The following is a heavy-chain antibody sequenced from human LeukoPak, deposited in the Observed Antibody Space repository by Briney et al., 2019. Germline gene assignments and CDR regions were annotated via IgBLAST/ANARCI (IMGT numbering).Heavy chain of an antibody. Sequence: HPGGTLRLSCAASGFTFSSYGMSWVRQAPGKGLEWVSAISGSGGSTYYADSVKGRFTISRDNSKNTLYLQMNSLRAEDTAVYYCAKGPRETVDTGFDYWGQGTLVTVSS. J-gene: IGHJ4*02. D-gene: IGHD5-18*01. CDR1: GFTFSSYG. CDR3: AKGPRETVDTGFDY. CDR2: ISGSGGST. V-gene: IGHV3-23*01.